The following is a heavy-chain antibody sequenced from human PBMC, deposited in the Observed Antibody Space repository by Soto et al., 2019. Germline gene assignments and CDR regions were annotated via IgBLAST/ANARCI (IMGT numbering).Heavy chain of an antibody. J-gene: IGHJ4*02. CDR2: FSGSGGST. CDR1: GFTFRNHA. D-gene: IGHD6-19*01. CDR3: ARDPSPGSSGWYYFDY. Sequence: EVQLLESGGGLAQPGGSLRLSCVASGFTFRNHAMSWVRQAPGKGLEWVSGFSGSGGSTYYADFVKGRFTISRGDSKSTLYLQMNSLRVDDTAVYYCARDPSPGSSGWYYFDYWGQGTLVTVSP. V-gene: IGHV3-23*01.